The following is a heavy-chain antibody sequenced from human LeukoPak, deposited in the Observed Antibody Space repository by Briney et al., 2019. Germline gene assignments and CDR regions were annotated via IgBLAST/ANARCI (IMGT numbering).Heavy chain of an antibody. Sequence: GGSLRLSCAASGFTFSSYGMHLVRQAPGKGLEWAAFIRYDGSNKYYADSVNGRFTISRDYSKNTLYLQMNGLRAEDTAVYYCTRNYYGDYAYYYYYYYMDVWGKGTTVTISS. V-gene: IGHV3-30*02. CDR3: TRNYYGDYAYYYYYYYMDV. J-gene: IGHJ6*03. D-gene: IGHD4-17*01. CDR1: GFTFSSYG. CDR2: IRYDGSNK.